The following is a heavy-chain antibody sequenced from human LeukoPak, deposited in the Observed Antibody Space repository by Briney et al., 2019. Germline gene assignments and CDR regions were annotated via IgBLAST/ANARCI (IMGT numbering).Heavy chain of an antibody. J-gene: IGHJ4*02. CDR2: IYYSGST. Sequence: PSETLSLTCTVSGGSVSSGSYYWSWIRQPPGKGLEWIGYIYYSGSTNYNPSLKSRVTISVDTSKNQFSLKLSSVTAADTAVYYCARGPYSSGWYFDYWGQGTLVTVPS. CDR1: GGSVSSGSYY. V-gene: IGHV4-61*01. D-gene: IGHD6-19*01. CDR3: ARGPYSSGWYFDY.